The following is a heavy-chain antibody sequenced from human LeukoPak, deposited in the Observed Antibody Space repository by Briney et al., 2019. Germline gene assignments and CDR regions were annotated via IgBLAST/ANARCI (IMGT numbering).Heavy chain of an antibody. V-gene: IGHV3-23*01. D-gene: IGHD6-13*01. CDR2: ISGSGGST. J-gene: IGHJ5*02. CDR3: AKPRPSYSSSWYDH. CDR1: GCTFTSYA. Sequence: PGGSLRLSCAASGCTFTSYAMSWVRQAPGKGREWVSAISGSGGSTYYADSVKGRSTISRDNSKNTLYLQMNSLRAEDTAVYYCAKPRPSYSSSWYDHWGQGTLVTVSS.